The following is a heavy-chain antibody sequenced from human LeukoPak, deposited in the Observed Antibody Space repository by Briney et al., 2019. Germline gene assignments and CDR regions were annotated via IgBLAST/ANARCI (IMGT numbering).Heavy chain of an antibody. CDR1: GFTFSDYY. CDR3: AREAMIVVVSNDAFDI. D-gene: IGHD3-22*01. J-gene: IGHJ3*02. CDR2: ISSSGSTI. V-gene: IGHV3-11*01. Sequence: GGSLRLSCAASGFTFSDYYMSWIRQAPGKGLEWVSYISSSGSTIYYADSVKGRFTISRDNAKNSLYLQMNSLRAEDTAVYYCAREAMIVVVSNDAFDIWGQGTMVTVS.